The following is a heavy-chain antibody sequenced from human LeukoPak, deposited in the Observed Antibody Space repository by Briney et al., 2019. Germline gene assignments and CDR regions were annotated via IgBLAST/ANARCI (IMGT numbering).Heavy chain of an antibody. J-gene: IGHJ4*02. CDR1: GFTFSSYG. V-gene: IGHV3-30*18. Sequence: GRSLRLSCAASGFTFSSYGMHWVRQAPGKGLEGVAVISYDGSNKYYADSVKGRFTISRDNSKNTLYLQMNSLRAEDTAVYYCAKLCSTSCYGSGSLIDYWGQGTLVTVSS. CDR3: AKLCSTSCYGSGSLIDY. D-gene: IGHD2-2*01. CDR2: ISYDGSNK.